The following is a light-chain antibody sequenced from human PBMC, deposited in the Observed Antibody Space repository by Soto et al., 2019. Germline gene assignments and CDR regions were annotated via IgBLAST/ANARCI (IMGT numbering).Light chain of an antibody. J-gene: IGLJ1*01. Sequence: QSALTQPASVSGSPGQSITISCTGTSNDVGGYNYVSWYQQHPGKVPKLIIYDVSNRPSGVSIRFSGSKSGNTVSLCISGLQAEDEADYYCSSYTSSSTRVFGTGTKVTVL. V-gene: IGLV2-14*01. CDR1: SNDVGGYNY. CDR3: SSYTSSSTRV. CDR2: DVS.